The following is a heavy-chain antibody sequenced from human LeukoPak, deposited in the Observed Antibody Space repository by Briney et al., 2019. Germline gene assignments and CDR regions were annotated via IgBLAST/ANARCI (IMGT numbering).Heavy chain of an antibody. CDR3: ARHGGYNYFDY. CDR2: IYYSGST. CDR1: GGSISSSRYY. J-gene: IGHJ4*02. Sequence: SETLSLTCTVSGGSISSSRYYWGWIRQPPGKGLEWIGSIYYSGSTYYNPSLKSRVTISVDTSKNQFSLKLSSVTAADTAVYYCARHGGYNYFDYWGQGTLVTVSS. V-gene: IGHV4-39*01. D-gene: IGHD6-13*01.